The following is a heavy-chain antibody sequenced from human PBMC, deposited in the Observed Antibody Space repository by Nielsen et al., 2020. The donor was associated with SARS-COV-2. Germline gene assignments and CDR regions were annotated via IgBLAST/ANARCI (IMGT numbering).Heavy chain of an antibody. CDR1: GDSTNSSSYY. Sequence: SQTLSLTCAVTGDSTNSSSYYWGWIRQSPGQGLEWIGSVHSSGGTYDSPSLKSRVTISVDTSKNQFSLKLSSVTATDTAMYYCARQTRYCSGGTCLRVFDSWGQGTLVTVSS. V-gene: IGHV4-39*01. CDR2: VHSSGGT. D-gene: IGHD2-15*01. CDR3: ARQTRYCSGGTCLRVFDS. J-gene: IGHJ4*02.